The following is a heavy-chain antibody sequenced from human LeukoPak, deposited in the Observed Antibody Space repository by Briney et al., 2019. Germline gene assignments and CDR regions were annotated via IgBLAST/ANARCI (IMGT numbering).Heavy chain of an antibody. J-gene: IGHJ6*03. CDR2: IYYSGTT. V-gene: IGHV4-39*01. CDR3: VARNGDYSYMDV. CDR1: GGSIINRSYY. Sequence: SETLSLTCTVSGGSIINRSYYWDWIRQPPGKGLEWIGSIYYSGTTYYNPSLKSRVTISVDASKNQFSLKLSSVSAADTAVYYCVARNGDYSYMDVWGKGTTVTVSS. D-gene: IGHD1-1*01.